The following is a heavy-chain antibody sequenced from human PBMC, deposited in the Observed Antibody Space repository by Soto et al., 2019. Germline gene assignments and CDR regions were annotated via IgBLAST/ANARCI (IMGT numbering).Heavy chain of an antibody. Sequence: LRLSCAASGFSFNKAWMTWVRQAPGKGLEWVGRIKSRTDGGATEYAPPVNDRFIISRDDSRNMVFLQMNSLKTEDTAVYFCTYLYREGPWGQGTLVTVS. CDR1: GFSFNKAW. CDR3: TYLYREGP. D-gene: IGHD3-10*01. V-gene: IGHV3-15*01. J-gene: IGHJ5*02. CDR2: IKSRTDGGAT.